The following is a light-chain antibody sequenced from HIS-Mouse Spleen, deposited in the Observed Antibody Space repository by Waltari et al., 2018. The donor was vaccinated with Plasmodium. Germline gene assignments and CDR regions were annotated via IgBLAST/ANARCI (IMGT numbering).Light chain of an antibody. V-gene: IGLV2-23*03. Sequence: QSALTQPASVSGSPVQSITISCTGTCRAVGRYHLVSWYQQHPGKAPKLMIDEGSKRPSGVSNRCSGSKYGNTASLTSSGLQAEDEADYYCCSYAGGSTFVVFGGGTKLTVL. CDR3: CSYAGGSTFVV. CDR2: EGS. J-gene: IGLJ2*01. CDR1: CRAVGRYHL.